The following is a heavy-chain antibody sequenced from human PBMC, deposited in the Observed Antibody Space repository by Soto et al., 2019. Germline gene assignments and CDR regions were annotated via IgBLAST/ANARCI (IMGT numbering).Heavy chain of an antibody. Sequence: GGSLRLSCAASGFTFGSHAMSWVRQAPGKGLEWVSAISGSGGSTYYADSVKGRFTISRDNSKHTLYLQMNSLRAEDTAVYYCAKDPGGPFAYWGKGTLVTVSS. CDR3: AKDPGGPFAY. CDR1: GFTFGSHA. CDR2: ISGSGGST. D-gene: IGHD2-15*01. V-gene: IGHV3-23*01. J-gene: IGHJ4*02.